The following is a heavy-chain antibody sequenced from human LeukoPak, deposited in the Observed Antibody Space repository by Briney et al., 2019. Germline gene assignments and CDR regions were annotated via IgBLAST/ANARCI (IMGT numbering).Heavy chain of an antibody. CDR2: ILGSSSTI. J-gene: IGHJ4*02. CDR3: ARGGPAAGLSDFDY. D-gene: IGHD6-13*01. V-gene: IGHV3-48*04. Sequence: GGSLRLSCAASGFSFSSYSMNWVRRAPGKGLEWVSYILGSSSTIFYADSVKGRFTISRDNAKNTLYLQMNSLRVEDTAVYYYARGGPAAGLSDFDYWGQGTLVTVSS. CDR1: GFSFSSYS.